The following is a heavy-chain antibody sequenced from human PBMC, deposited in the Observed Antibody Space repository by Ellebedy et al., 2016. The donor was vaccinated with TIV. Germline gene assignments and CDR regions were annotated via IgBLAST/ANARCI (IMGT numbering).Heavy chain of an antibody. V-gene: IGHV3-23*01. D-gene: IGHD3-22*01. J-gene: IGHJ4*02. CDR3: VKLDSSGFYYGRLDY. CDR1: GFTFSGHA. Sequence: GGSLRLSCAASGFTFSGHAMSWVRQPPGKGLEWVSGIIAGGDSTHYVDSVKGRFTISRDNSKKPLYLQMNSLRAEDTAVYYCVKLDSSGFYYGRLDYWGQGTLVTVSS. CDR2: IIAGGDST.